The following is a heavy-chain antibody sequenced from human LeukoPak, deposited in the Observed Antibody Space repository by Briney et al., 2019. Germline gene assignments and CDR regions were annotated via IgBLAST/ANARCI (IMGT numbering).Heavy chain of an antibody. Sequence: SQTLSLTCTVSGGSVSSGSYYWTWIRQPAGKGLEWIGHIYTSGNTNYNPSLKSRVTISVDTSKNQFSLKLTSVTAADMAVYYCAHGDFWSGYYPYWGQGTLVTVSS. J-gene: IGHJ4*02. D-gene: IGHD3-3*01. CDR2: IYTSGNT. CDR3: AHGDFWSGYYPY. CDR1: GGSVSSGSYY. V-gene: IGHV4-61*09.